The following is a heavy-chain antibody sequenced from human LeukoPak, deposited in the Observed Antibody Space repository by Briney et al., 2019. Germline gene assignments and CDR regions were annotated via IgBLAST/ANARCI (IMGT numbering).Heavy chain of an antibody. V-gene: IGHV1-18*01. CDR1: GYTFTNSG. J-gene: IGHJ6*03. CDR2: ISAYNGNT. CDR3: ARDPAAGDTARYYYMGV. Sequence: ASVKVSCKASGYTFTNSGISWVRQAPGQGLEWMGWISAYNGNTNYAQNLQDRVTVTTDTSTSTAYMELRSLRSDDTAVYYCARDPAAGDTARYYYMGVWGKGTTVTVSS. D-gene: IGHD5-18*01.